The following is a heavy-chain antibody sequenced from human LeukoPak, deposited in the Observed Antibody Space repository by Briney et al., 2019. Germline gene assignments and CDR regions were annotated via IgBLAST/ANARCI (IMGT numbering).Heavy chain of an antibody. CDR3: ARSGSDNDY. Sequence: PGGSLRLSCAASGFTFTSYWMTWVRQAPGKGLEWVANIKEDGSEKNYVDSVKGRFTISRDNAKNSLYLQMNSLRVDDTAVYYCARSGSDNDYWGQGTLVTVSS. V-gene: IGHV3-7*01. CDR2: IKEDGSEK. CDR1: GFTFTSYW. D-gene: IGHD6-25*01. J-gene: IGHJ4*02.